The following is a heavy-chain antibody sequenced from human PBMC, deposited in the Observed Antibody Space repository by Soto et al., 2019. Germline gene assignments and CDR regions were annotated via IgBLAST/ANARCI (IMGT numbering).Heavy chain of an antibody. V-gene: IGHV1-18*01. J-gene: IGHJ4*02. D-gene: IGHD6-19*01. CDR1: GYTFTSYG. CDR2: ISAYNGNT. CDR3: ARDRRIAVAGIGGFHY. Sequence: QVQLVQSGAEVKKPGASVKVSCKASGYTFTSYGISWVRQAPGQGLEWMGWISAYNGNTNNAQKRQGRVTTTANTCTSTAYLELRRVRSEDTAVYYCARDRRIAVAGIGGFHYWGQGTLVTVSS.